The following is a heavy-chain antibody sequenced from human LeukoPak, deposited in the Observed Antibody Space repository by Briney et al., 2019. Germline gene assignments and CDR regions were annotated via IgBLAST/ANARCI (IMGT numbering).Heavy chain of an antibody. D-gene: IGHD6-13*01. Sequence: SETLSLTCTVSGGSIGTYYWSWFRQPPGKGLEWIGYIYYSGSTNYNPSLKSRVTISVDTSKNQFSLKLSSVTAADTAVYYCARALAAAGINWFDPWGQGTLVTVSS. V-gene: IGHV4-59*12. J-gene: IGHJ5*02. CDR2: IYYSGST. CDR1: GGSIGTYY. CDR3: ARALAAAGINWFDP.